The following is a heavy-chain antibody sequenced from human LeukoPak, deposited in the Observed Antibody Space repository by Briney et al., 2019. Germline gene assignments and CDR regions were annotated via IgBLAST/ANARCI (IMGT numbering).Heavy chain of an antibody. CDR1: GFTFSNYG. D-gene: IGHD3-22*01. V-gene: IGHV3-33*01. J-gene: IGHJ3*02. Sequence: GRSLRLSCAASGFTFSNYGMHWVRQVPGKGLEWMAAIWFDGIRKYYADSVKGRLTISRDNSKNTLHLQMNSLRAEDTAVYYCARDLEDSSPFGAFDMWGQGTMVTVSS. CDR2: IWFDGIRK. CDR3: ARDLEDSSPFGAFDM.